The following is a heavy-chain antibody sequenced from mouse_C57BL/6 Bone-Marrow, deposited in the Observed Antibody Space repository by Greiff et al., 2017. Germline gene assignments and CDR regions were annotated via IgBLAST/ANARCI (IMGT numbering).Heavy chain of an antibody. D-gene: IGHD1-1*01. J-gene: IGHJ2*01. CDR2: ISDGGSYT. CDR3: ARARYGTTVVDPYYFDY. V-gene: IGHV5-4*03. Sequence: DVMLVESGGGLVKPGGSLKLSCAASGFTFSSYAMSWVRQTPEKRLEWVATISDGGSYTYYPDNVKGRFTISRDNAKNNLYLQMSHLKSEDTAMYYCARARYGTTVVDPYYFDYWGQGTTLTVSS. CDR1: GFTFSSYA.